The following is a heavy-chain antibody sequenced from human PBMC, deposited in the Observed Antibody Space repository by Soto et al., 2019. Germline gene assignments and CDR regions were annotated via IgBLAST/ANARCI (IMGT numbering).Heavy chain of an antibody. J-gene: IGHJ6*02. D-gene: IGHD2-15*01. CDR1: GFSLSTSGMC. V-gene: IGHV2-70*01. CDR2: IDWDDDK. Sequence: SGPTLVNPTQTPTLTCTFSGFSLSTSGMCVSWIRQPPGKALEWLALIDWDDDKYYSTSLKTRLTISKDTSKNQVVLTMTNMDPVDTATYYCARAVVNPQEGGYYYYGMDVWGQGTTVTVSS. CDR3: ARAVVNPQEGGYYYYGMDV.